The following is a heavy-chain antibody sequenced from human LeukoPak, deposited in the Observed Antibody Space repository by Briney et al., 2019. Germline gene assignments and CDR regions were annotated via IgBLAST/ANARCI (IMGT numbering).Heavy chain of an antibody. D-gene: IGHD3-10*01. V-gene: IGHV4-30-4*01. J-gene: IGHJ5*02. CDR1: GGSIRSGDYY. CDR2: IYYSGST. CDR3: ARQSGSGMWWIDP. Sequence: SETLSLTCSVSGGSIRSGDYYWSWIRQPPGKGLEWIGYIYYSGSTYYNPSLKSRVTISVDTSKNQFSLKLSSVTAADTAVYYCARQSGSGMWWIDPWGQGTLVTVSS.